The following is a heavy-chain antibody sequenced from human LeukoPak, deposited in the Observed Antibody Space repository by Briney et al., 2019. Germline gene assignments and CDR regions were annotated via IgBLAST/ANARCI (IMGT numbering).Heavy chain of an antibody. V-gene: IGHV3-21*01. CDR2: ISGSSSYI. D-gene: IGHD6-19*01. J-gene: IGHJ3*02. CDR3: ARAWQWLDAFDI. CDR1: GFTFSTYN. Sequence: PGGSLRLSCAASGFTFSTYNMNWVRQAPGKGLEWVSFISGSSSYIYYADSVKGRFSISRDNSKNTLYLQMNSLRAEDTAVYYCARAWQWLDAFDIWGQGTMVTVSS.